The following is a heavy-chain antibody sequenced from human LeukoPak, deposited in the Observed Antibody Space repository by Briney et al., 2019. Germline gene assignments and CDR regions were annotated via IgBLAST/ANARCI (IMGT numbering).Heavy chain of an antibody. J-gene: IGHJ5*02. V-gene: IGHV3-30-3*01. Sequence: PGGSLRLSCAASGFTFSSYATHWVRQAPGKGLEWVAVISNDGSNSYYADSVKGRFTISRDNSQNTLFLQMNGLSAEDTAVYYCARGISMVRGVIPSYNWFDPWGQGTLVTVSS. CDR3: ARGISMVRGVIPSYNWFDP. CDR1: GFTFSSYA. CDR2: ISNDGSNS. D-gene: IGHD3-10*01.